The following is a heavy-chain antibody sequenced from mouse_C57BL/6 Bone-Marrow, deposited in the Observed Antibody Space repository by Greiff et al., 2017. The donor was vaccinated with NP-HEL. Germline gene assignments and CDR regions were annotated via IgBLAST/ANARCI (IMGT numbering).Heavy chain of an antibody. D-gene: IGHD2-3*01. Sequence: QVQLQQPGAELVKPGASVKMSCKASGYTFTSYWITWVKQRPGQGLEWIGDIYPGSGSTNYNEKFKSKATLTVDPSSSTAYMQLSSLTSEDSAVYYCARGGWLLRAWFAYWGQGTLVTVSA. CDR1: GYTFTSYW. CDR2: IYPGSGST. CDR3: ARGGWLLRAWFAY. J-gene: IGHJ3*01. V-gene: IGHV1-55*01.